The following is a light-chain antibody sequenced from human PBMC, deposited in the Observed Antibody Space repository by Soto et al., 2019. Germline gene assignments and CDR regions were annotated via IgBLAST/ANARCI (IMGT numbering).Light chain of an antibody. CDR2: GAS. Sequence: EVVMTQSPATLSVSPGEGATLSCRASQSISSSYLAWYQQKPGQAPRLLIYGASRRATGIPGRFSGRESGTDFTLTITTLEPEDSAVYFCQQYASSPYTFGQGTKVDIK. J-gene: IGKJ2*01. V-gene: IGKV3-20*01. CDR1: QSISSSY. CDR3: QQYASSPYT.